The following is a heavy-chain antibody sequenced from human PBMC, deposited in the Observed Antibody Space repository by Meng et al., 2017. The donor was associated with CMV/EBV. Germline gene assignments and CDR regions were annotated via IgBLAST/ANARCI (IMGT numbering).Heavy chain of an antibody. CDR3: AKGTGLSGDYYYGMDV. Sequence: LSLTGAASGFTFSSYDMHWVRQATGKGLEWVSAIGTAGDTYYPGSVKGRFTISRENAKNSLYLQMNSLRAEDTALYYCAKGTGLSGDYYYGMDVWGQGTTVTVSS. CDR2: IGTAGDT. CDR1: GFTFSSYD. V-gene: IGHV3-13*01. J-gene: IGHJ6*02. D-gene: IGHD3-16*02.